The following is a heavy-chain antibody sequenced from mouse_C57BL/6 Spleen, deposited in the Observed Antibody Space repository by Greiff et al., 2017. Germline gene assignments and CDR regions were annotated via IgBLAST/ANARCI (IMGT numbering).Heavy chain of an antibody. CDR2: ISSGGDYI. J-gene: IGHJ3*01. CDR1: GFTFSSYA. CDR3: TREDPWFAY. V-gene: IGHV5-9-1*02. Sequence: EVKLMESGEGLVKPGGSLKLSCAASGFTFSSYAMSWVRQTPEKRLEWVAYISSGGDYIYYADTVKGRFTISRDNARNTLYLQMSSLKSEDTAMYYCTREDPWFAYWGQGTLVTVSA.